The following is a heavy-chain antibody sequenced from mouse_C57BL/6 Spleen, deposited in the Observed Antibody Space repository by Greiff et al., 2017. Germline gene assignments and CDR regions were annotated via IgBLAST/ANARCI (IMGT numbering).Heavy chain of an antibody. J-gene: IGHJ4*01. CDR2: INPSNGGT. V-gene: IGHV1-53*01. CDR1: GYTFTSYW. CDR3: AREGIYYYGSSPLYYAMDY. Sequence: QVQLQQPGTELVKPGASVKLSCKASGYTFTSYWMHWVKQRPGQGLEWIGNINPSNGGTNYNEKFKSKATLTVDKSSSTAYMQLSSLTSEDSAVYYCAREGIYYYGSSPLYYAMDYWGQGTSVTVSS. D-gene: IGHD1-1*01.